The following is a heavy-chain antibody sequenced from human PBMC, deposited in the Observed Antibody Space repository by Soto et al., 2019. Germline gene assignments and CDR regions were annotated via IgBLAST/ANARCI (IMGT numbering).Heavy chain of an antibody. CDR1: VGYVSIGGYY. Sequence: SETLTLTCAFYVGYVSIGGYYWGWIRQPLGKGTEWIGYIYHSGGTDYNPSFESRVTISLDRSQNQFSLKLESVSAADTAVYYCARSLLTRIRGATIQYYSVMDVWGQGTTVTGSS. D-gene: IGHD3-10*01. V-gene: IGHV4-30-2*01. J-gene: IGHJ6*01. CDR3: ARSLLTRIRGATIQYYSVMDV. CDR2: IYHSGGT.